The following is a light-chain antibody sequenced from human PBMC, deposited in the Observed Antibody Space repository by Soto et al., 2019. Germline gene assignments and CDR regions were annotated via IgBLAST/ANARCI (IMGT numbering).Light chain of an antibody. CDR1: PGSTSY. CDR3: QHLTDYPLT. Sequence: IQLTQSPASLSASVGDRVTISCRASPGSTSYLAWYQPKPGEAPKLLIYGTSTLQTGVPSRFSGGGSGTDFSLTIGSLQPEDFATYYCQHLTDYPLTFGPGTKVDIK. J-gene: IGKJ3*01. V-gene: IGKV1-9*01. CDR2: GTS.